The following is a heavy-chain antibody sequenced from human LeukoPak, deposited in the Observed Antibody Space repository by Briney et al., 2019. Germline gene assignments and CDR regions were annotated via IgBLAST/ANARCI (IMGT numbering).Heavy chain of an antibody. CDR3: ARDRRLRFLEWSSIGYFQH. V-gene: IGHV1-46*01. CDR2: INPSGGST. J-gene: IGHJ1*01. Sequence: ASVKVSCKASVYTFTSYYMHWVRQAPGQGLEWMGIINPSGGSTSYAQKFQGRVTMTRDTSTSTAYMELRSLRSDDTAVYYCARDRRLRFLEWSSIGYFQHWGQGTLVTVSS. CDR1: VYTFTSYY. D-gene: IGHD3-3*01.